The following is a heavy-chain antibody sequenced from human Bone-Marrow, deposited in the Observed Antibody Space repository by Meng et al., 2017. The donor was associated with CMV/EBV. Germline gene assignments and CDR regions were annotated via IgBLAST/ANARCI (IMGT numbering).Heavy chain of an antibody. CDR3: AREEGYGDYRYNWVDP. J-gene: IGHJ5*02. CDR1: GASISSYY. D-gene: IGHD4-17*01. CDR2: TYDKGST. V-gene: IGHV4-59*01. Sequence: GSLRLSCTVSGASISSYYWSWIRQPPGKGPEWIGHTYDKGSTNHNPSLKTRVTISVDTSKIHLSLKLTSVTAADTAVYYCAREEGYGDYRYNWVDPWGQGSLVTVSS.